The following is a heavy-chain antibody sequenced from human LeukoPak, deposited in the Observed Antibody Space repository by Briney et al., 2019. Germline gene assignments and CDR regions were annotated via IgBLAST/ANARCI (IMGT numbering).Heavy chain of an antibody. J-gene: IGHJ3*02. Sequence: SETLSLTCAVSGYSISSGYYWGWIRQPPGKGLERIGSIYHSGSTYYNPSLKSRVTISVDTSKNQFSLKLSSVAAADTAVYYCARPMSSRFAFDIWGQGTMVTVSS. CDR3: ARPMSSRFAFDI. CDR2: IYHSGST. D-gene: IGHD3-22*01. V-gene: IGHV4-38-2*01. CDR1: GYSISSGYY.